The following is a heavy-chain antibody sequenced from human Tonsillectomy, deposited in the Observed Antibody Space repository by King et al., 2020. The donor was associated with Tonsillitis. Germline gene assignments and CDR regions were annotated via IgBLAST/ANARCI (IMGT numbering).Heavy chain of an antibody. CDR3: ARVFSGCTSVFDY. CDR1: GGSINSYY. J-gene: IGHJ4*02. Sequence: VQLQESGPGLVKPSETLSLTCTVSGGSINSYYWSWIRQPPGKGLEWIGYIYYSGSTNYNPSLKSRVTMSIDTSKNQFSLKLSSVTAADTAVYYCARVFSGCTSVFDYWGQGTLVTVSS. V-gene: IGHV4-59*01. CDR2: IYYSGST. D-gene: IGHD1-26*01.